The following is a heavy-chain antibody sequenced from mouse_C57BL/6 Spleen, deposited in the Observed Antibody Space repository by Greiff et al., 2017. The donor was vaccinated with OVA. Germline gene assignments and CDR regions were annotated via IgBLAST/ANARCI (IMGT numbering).Heavy chain of an antibody. CDR1: GYTFTSYW. Sequence: QVQLQQPGAELVRPGSSVKLSCKASGYTFTSYWMDWVKQRPGQGLEWIGNIYPSDSETHYNQKFKDKATLTVDKYYSTAYMQLSSLTSVDSAVYYCARGGYCYGSSYEWFAYWGQGTLVTVSA. J-gene: IGHJ3*01. V-gene: IGHV1-61*01. CDR3: ARGGYCYGSSYEWFAY. CDR2: IYPSDSET. D-gene: IGHD1-1*01.